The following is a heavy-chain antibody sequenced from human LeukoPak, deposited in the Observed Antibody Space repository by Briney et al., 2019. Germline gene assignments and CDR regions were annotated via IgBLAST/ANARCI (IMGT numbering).Heavy chain of an antibody. V-gene: IGHV4-61*01. J-gene: IGHJ4*02. Sequence: PSETLSLTCTVSGGSVSSGSYYWSWIRQPPGKGLEWIGYIYYSRSTNYNPSLKSRVTISVDTSKNQFSLKLSSVTAADTAVYYCARALYGSIDYWGQGTLVTVSS. CDR3: ARALYGSIDY. D-gene: IGHD4-17*01. CDR1: GGSVSSGSYY. CDR2: IYYSRST.